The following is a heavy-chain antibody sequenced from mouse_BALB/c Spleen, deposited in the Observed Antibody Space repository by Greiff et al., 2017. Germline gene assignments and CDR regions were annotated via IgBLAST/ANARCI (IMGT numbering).Heavy chain of an antibody. J-gene: IGHJ3*01. CDR2: IWGDGST. CDR3: ARDGNSPFAY. D-gene: IGHD2-1*01. Sequence: VKLVESGPGLVAPSQSLSITCTVSGFSLTSYGVNWVRQPPGKGLEWLGMIWGDGSTDYNSALKSRLSISKDNSKSQVFLKMNSLQTDDTARYYCARDGNSPFAYWGQGTLVTVSA. V-gene: IGHV2-6-7*01. CDR1: GFSLTSYG.